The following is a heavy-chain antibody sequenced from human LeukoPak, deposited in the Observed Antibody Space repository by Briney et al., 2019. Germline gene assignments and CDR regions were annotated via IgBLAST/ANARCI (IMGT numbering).Heavy chain of an antibody. CDR2: INPNSGGT. V-gene: IGHV1-2*02. D-gene: IGHD3-22*01. CDR3: ARVGWGYYDSSGYDN. CDR1: GYTFTGYY. J-gene: IGHJ4*02. Sequence: ASVKVSCKASGYTFTGYYMHWVRQAPGQGLEWMGWINPNSGGTNYAQKFQGRVTMTRDTSISTAYMELSRLRSDDTAVYYCARVGWGYYDSSGYDNWGQGTLVTVSS.